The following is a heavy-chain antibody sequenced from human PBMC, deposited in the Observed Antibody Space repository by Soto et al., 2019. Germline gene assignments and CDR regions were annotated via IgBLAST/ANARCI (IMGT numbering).Heavy chain of an antibody. CDR2: IDPSSGTT. Sequence: GASVKVSCKPSGYSFSNFYVHWVRQAPGQGLEWMGIIDPSSGTTSYTQKFQERVTMTRDTSMSTVYMELSRLRSEDTAVYYCARGAVVVQNGLIAGMDVWGLGTTVTDSS. V-gene: IGHV1-46*01. J-gene: IGHJ6*02. CDR3: ARGAVVVQNGLIAGMDV. CDR1: GYSFSNFY. D-gene: IGHD2-15*01.